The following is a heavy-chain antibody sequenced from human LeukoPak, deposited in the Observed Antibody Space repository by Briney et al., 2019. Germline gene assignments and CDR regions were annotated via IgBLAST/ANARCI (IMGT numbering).Heavy chain of an antibody. CDR3: AREGRQDYVYFDY. V-gene: IGHV4-59*01. CDR1: GDSISSYY. Sequence: PSETLSLTRTVSGDSISSYYWSWIRQPPGKGLEWIGYINYSGNTNYNPSLKSRVTISVDTSKNQFSLRLSSVTAADTAVYYCAREGRQDYVYFDYWGQGTLVTASS. D-gene: IGHD4-17*01. J-gene: IGHJ4*02. CDR2: INYSGNT.